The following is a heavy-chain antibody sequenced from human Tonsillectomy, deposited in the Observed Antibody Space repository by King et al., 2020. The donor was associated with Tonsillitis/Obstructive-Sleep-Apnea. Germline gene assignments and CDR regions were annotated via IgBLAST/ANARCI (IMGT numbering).Heavy chain of an antibody. V-gene: IGHV3-7*03. D-gene: IGHD5-18*01. CDR3: ARTLGTTAMAFYFDY. CDR2: IKQDGSEK. Sequence: VQLVESGGGLVQPGGSLRLSCAASGFTFSSYWMSWVRQAPGKGLEWVANIKQDGSEKYYVDSVKGRFTISRENAKNSLYLQMNSLRAEDPAVYYCARTLGTTAMAFYFDYWGQGTLVTVSS. J-gene: IGHJ4*02. CDR1: GFTFSSYW.